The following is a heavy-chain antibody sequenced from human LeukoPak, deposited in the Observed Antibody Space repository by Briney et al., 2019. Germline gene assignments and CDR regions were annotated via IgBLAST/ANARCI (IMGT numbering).Heavy chain of an antibody. J-gene: IGHJ6*03. Sequence: GASVKVSCKASGYTFTSYAMNWVRQAPGQGLEWMGWINTNTGNPTYAQGFTGRFVFSLDTSVSTAYLHISSLKAEDTAVYYCASGGRYYYYYMDVWGKGTTVTVSS. CDR2: INTNTGNP. V-gene: IGHV7-4-1*02. CDR3: ASGGRYYYYYMDV. CDR1: GYTFTSYA.